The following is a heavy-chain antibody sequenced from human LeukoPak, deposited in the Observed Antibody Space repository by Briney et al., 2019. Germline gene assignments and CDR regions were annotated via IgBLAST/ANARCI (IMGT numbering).Heavy chain of an antibody. CDR2: ISAYNGNT. V-gene: IGHV1-18*04. D-gene: IGHD3-3*01. J-gene: IGHJ4*02. Sequence: ASVKVSSKASGYTFTGYYMHGGRQAPGQGLEWMGWISAYNGNTNYAQKLQGRVTMTTDTSTSTAYMELRSLRSDDTAVYYCARVKSGYFDYWGQGTLVTVSS. CDR3: ARVKSGYFDY. CDR1: GYTFTGYY.